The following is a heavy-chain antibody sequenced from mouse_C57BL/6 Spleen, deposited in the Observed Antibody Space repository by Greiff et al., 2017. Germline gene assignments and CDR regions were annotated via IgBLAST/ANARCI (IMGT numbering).Heavy chain of an antibody. V-gene: IGHV1-39*01. CDR2: INPNYGTT. J-gene: IGHJ1*03. CDR1: GYSFTDYN. Sequence: EVKLQESGPELVKPGASVKISCKASGYSFTDYNMNWVKQSNGKSLEWIGVINPNYGTTSYNQKFKGKATLTVDQSSSTAYMQLNSLTSEDSAVYYCASGNYYYGSSYGYFDVWGTGATVTASS. D-gene: IGHD1-1*01. CDR3: ASGNYYYGSSYGYFDV.